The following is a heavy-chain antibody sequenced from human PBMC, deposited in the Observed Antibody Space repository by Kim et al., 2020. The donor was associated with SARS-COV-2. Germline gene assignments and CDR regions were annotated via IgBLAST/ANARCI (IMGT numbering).Heavy chain of an antibody. CDR1: GGSISSSSYY. D-gene: IGHD2-15*01. Sequence: SETLSLTCTVSGGSISSSSYYWGWIRQPPGKGLEWIGSIYYSGSTYYNPSLKSRVTISVDTSKNQFSLKLSSVTAADTAVYYCARREEGYCSGGSCYSHDWYFDLWGRGTLVTVSS. J-gene: IGHJ2*01. V-gene: IGHV4-39*01. CDR2: IYYSGST. CDR3: ARREEGYCSGGSCYSHDWYFDL.